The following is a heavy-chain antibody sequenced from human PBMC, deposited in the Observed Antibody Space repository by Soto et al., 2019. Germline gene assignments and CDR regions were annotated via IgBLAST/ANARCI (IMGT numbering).Heavy chain of an antibody. V-gene: IGHV4-34*01. CDR3: ASGSLEPYYYYGMDV. Sequence: PSETLSLTCAVYGGSFSGYYWSWIGQPPGKGLEWIGEINHSGSTNYNPSLKSRVTISVDTSKNQFSLKLSSVTAADTAVYYCASGSLEPYYYYGMDVWGQGTTATVSS. CDR2: INHSGST. CDR1: GGSFSGYY. J-gene: IGHJ6*02.